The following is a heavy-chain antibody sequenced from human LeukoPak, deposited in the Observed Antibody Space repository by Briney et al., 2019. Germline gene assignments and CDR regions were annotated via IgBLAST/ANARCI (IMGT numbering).Heavy chain of an antibody. CDR1: GYSISSGFY. D-gene: IGHD3-10*01. CDR2: VYHSGST. J-gene: IGHJ5*02. CDR3: ARDISPMVRGVIGFDP. V-gene: IGHV4-38-2*02. Sequence: SETLSLTCTVSGYSISSGFYWGWIRQPPGKGLEWIGSVYHSGSTYYNPSLKSRVTMSVDTSKNQFSLKLSSVTAADTAVYYCARDISPMVRGVIGFDPWGQGTLVTVSS.